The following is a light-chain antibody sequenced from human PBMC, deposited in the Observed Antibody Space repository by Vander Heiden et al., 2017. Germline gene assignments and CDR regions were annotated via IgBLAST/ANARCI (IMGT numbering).Light chain of an antibody. Sequence: QTVVTQEPSFSESPGGTVTLTCGLSSGSVSTNYYPSWYQQTPGQSPRTLIYSTNTRSSGVPDRFSGSILGNTAALTITGAQADDESDYYCVLYMGSGISVFGGGTKLTVL. CDR1: SGSVSTNYY. J-gene: IGLJ2*01. V-gene: IGLV8-61*01. CDR2: STN. CDR3: VLYMGSGISV.